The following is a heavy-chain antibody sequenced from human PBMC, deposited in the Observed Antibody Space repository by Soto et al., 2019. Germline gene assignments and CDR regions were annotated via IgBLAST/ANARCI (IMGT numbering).Heavy chain of an antibody. CDR1: GFTFSSYA. Sequence: QVQLVESGGGVVQPGRSLRLSCAASGFTFSSYAMHWVRQAPGKGLEWVAVISYDGSNKYYAESVKGRFTISRDNSKNTLYLQMNSLRAEDTAVYYCARAYCTNGVCYTYYFDYWGQGTLVTVSS. CDR3: ARAYCTNGVCYTYYFDY. J-gene: IGHJ4*02. V-gene: IGHV3-30-3*01. D-gene: IGHD2-8*01. CDR2: ISYDGSNK.